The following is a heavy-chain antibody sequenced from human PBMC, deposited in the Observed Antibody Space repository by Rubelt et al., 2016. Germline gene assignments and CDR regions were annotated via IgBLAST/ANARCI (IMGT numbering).Heavy chain of an antibody. Sequence: QITLKESGPTLVKPTQTLTLTCTFSGFSLSTSGVGVGWIRQPPGKALEWLALIYWDDDKRYSPSLKSRLTITKDTSKNQVVLTMTNMDPVDTATYYCAHTGSAGSGFGEWGDWGQGTLVTVSS. CDR2: IYWDDDK. D-gene: IGHD3-10*01. CDR1: GFSLSTSGVG. CDR3: AHTGSAGSGFGEWGD. V-gene: IGHV2-5*02. J-gene: IGHJ4*02.